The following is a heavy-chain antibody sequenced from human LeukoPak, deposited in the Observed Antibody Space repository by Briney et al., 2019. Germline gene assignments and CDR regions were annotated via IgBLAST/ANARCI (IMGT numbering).Heavy chain of an antibody. V-gene: IGHV3-33*01. J-gene: IGHJ6*02. D-gene: IGHD5-18*01. CDR1: GFTFSTYG. Sequence: TRGSLRLSCAAPGFTFSTYGMHWVCQAPGKGLGWVAVIWSDGSNKYYADSVKGRFTTSRDISNNTLYLQVNSLRAEDTAFYYCARDSFVYSYGYGGYYYGMDVWGQGTTVTVSS. CDR2: IWSDGSNK. CDR3: ARDSFVYSYGYGGYYYGMDV.